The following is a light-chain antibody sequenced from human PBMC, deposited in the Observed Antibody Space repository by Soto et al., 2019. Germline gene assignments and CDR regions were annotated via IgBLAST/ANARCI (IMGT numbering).Light chain of an antibody. V-gene: IGKV3-11*01. CDR3: QQRGSWPPT. J-gene: IGKJ4*01. Sequence: EIVLTQSPATLSLSPGERATLSCRASQSVSSYLAWYQQKPGQAPRLLIYAASDRATGIPARFSGSGSGTDFTLTISSLEPEDYAVYYCQQRGSWPPTFGGGTKVEIK. CDR2: AAS. CDR1: QSVSSY.